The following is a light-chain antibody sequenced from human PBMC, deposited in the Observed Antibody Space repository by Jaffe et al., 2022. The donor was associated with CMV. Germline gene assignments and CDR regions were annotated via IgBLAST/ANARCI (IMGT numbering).Light chain of an antibody. J-gene: IGKJ1*01. V-gene: IGKV1-5*03. CDR1: QSISSW. Sequence: DIQMTQSPSTLSASVGDRVTITCRASQSISSWLAWYQQKPGKAPKLLIYKASSLESGVPSRFSGSGSGTEFTLTVSSLQPDDIATYFCQQYKTYSTFGQGTKVEIK. CDR2: KAS. CDR3: QQYKTYST.